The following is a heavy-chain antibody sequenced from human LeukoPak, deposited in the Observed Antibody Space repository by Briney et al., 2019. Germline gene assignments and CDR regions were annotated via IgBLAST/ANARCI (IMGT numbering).Heavy chain of an antibody. CDR2: IHTSGST. CDR3: ARGVSQVRGMWFDP. Sequence: PSQTLSLTCIVSSDSISSDSYYWSWIRQPAGKDLEWIGRIHTSGSTDYNPSLRSRVTISLDTSKNHFSLQLTSVTAADTAVYYCARGVSQVRGMWFDPWGQGTLVTVSS. D-gene: IGHD3-10*01. J-gene: IGHJ5*02. V-gene: IGHV4-61*02. CDR1: SDSISSDSYY.